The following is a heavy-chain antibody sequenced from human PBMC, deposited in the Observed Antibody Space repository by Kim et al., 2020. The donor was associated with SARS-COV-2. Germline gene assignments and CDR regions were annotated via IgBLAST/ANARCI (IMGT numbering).Heavy chain of an antibody. CDR3: ARVARITIFGVVNSAFDI. D-gene: IGHD3-3*01. CDR1: AGSISSGGYY. V-gene: IGHV4-31*03. J-gene: IGHJ3*02. CDR2: IYYSGST. Sequence: SETLSLTCTVSAGSISSGGYYWSWIRQHPGKGLEWIGYIYYSGSTYYNPSLKSRVTISVDTSKNQFSLKLSSVTAADTAVYYCARVARITIFGVVNSAFDIWGQGTMVTVSS.